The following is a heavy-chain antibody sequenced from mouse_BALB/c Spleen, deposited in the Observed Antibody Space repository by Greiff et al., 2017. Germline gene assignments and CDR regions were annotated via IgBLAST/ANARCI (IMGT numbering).Heavy chain of an antibody. J-gene: IGHJ2*01. CDR2: IRNKANGYTT. Sequence: EVKLVESGGGLVQPGGSLRLSCATSGFTFTDYYMSWVRQPPGKALEWLGFIRNKANGYTTEYSASVKGRFTISRDNSQSILYLQMNTLRAEDSATYYCARDLTTVVGPLDYWGQGTTLTVSS. V-gene: IGHV7-3*02. CDR3: ARDLTTVVGPLDY. CDR1: GFTFTDYY. D-gene: IGHD1-1*01.